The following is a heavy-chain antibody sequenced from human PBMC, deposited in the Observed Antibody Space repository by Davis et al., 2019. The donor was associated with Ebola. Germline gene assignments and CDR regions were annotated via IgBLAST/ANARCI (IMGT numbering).Heavy chain of an antibody. CDR3: ASVSGPATIFPVGDALDT. D-gene: IGHD3-10*02. CDR2: INENTGGP. CDR1: GFAHSAYY. J-gene: IGHJ3*02. V-gene: IGHV1-2*06. Sequence: SVKVSCKASGFAHSAYYIHWVRQAPGQGLEWMGRINENTGGPNYAQNFQGRVTMTRDTSITTAYMELTRLTSDDTAVYYCASVSGPATIFPVGDALDTWGQGTMVTVSS.